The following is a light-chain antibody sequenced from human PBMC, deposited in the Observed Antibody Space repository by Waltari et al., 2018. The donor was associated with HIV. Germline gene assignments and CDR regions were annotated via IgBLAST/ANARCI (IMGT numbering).Light chain of an antibody. CDR3: YSYAGASTRV. J-gene: IGLJ3*02. V-gene: IGLV2-23*02. CDR1: SSNVGTYNL. Sequence: QSALTQPASVSGSPGQSITISCTGTSSNVGTYNLVSWYQQHPGKAPKLMIYEVNKRPSGVSDRFSGSKSGNTAYLTISGLQAEDEADYYCYSYAGASTRVFGGGTKLTVL. CDR2: EVN.